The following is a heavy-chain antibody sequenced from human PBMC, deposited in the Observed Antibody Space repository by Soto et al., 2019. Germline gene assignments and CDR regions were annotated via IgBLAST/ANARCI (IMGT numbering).Heavy chain of an antibody. CDR2: IDPSDSYT. V-gene: IGHV5-10-1*01. CDR1: GYSFTSYW. D-gene: IGHD6-19*01. Sequence: GGSLKISCKGSGYSFTSYWISWVRQMPGKGLEWMGRIDPSDSYTNYSPSFQGHVTISADKSISTAYLQWSSLKASDTAMYYCASGYSSGWYRDTYYYYGMDVWGQGTTVTVSS. CDR3: ASGYSSGWYRDTYYYYGMDV. J-gene: IGHJ6*02.